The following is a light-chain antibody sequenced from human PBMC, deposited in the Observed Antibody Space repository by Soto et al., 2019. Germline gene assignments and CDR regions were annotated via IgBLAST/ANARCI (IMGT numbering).Light chain of an antibody. CDR2: AAS. J-gene: IGKJ1*01. CDR1: QGIGSY. Sequence: VIWMTQSPSLLSASTGDRVTISCRMSQGIGSYLAWYQQKPGKAPELLIYAASTLQSGVPSRFSGSGSGTDFTLTISCLQSEDFATYYCQQYYSFPPTFGQGTKVDIK. V-gene: IGKV1D-8*01. CDR3: QQYYSFPPT.